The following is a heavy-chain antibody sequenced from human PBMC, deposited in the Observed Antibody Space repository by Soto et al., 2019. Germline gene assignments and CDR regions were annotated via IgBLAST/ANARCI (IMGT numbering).Heavy chain of an antibody. CDR3: ARLPFIAATGSGGMDV. D-gene: IGHD6-13*01. V-gene: IGHV5-51*01. CDR2: IYPGDSDT. J-gene: IGHJ6*02. CDR1: GYNFAIYW. Sequence: GESLKISCQGSGYNFAIYWIAWVRQMPGKGLEWMGIIYPGDSDTRYSPSFQGQVTISADKSISTAHLQWSSLKASDTAMYYCARLPFIAATGSGGMDVWGQGTTVSVSS.